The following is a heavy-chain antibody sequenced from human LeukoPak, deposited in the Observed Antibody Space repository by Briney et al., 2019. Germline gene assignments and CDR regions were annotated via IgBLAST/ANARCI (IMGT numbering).Heavy chain of an antibody. Sequence: ASVKVSCKASGYTFTSYYMHRVRQAPGQGLEWMGIINPNGGSTSYAQKFQGRVTMTRDMSTSTVYMELSSLRSEDTAVYYCARAGRQLRNARYQNWFDPWGQGTLVTVSS. CDR2: INPNGGST. V-gene: IGHV1-46*01. CDR1: GYTFTSYY. J-gene: IGHJ5*02. CDR3: ARAGRQLRNARYQNWFDP. D-gene: IGHD2-2*01.